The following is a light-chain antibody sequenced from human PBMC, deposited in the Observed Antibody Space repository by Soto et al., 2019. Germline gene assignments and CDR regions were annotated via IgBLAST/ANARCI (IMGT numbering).Light chain of an antibody. J-gene: IGKJ5*01. Sequence: IGLTQYQATLSLSPGERATLSCRASQSVSSYLAWYQQKPGQAPRLLIYDASNRATGIPARFSGSGSGTDFTLTISSLEPEDFAVYYCQQRSNWPPITFGQGRRLEIK. CDR1: QSVSSY. V-gene: IGKV3-11*01. CDR3: QQRSNWPPIT. CDR2: DAS.